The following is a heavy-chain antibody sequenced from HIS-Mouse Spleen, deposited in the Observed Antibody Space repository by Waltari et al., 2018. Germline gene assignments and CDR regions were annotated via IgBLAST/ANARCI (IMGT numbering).Heavy chain of an antibody. J-gene: IGHJ4*02. Sequence: EVQLVESGGGLVKPGGSLRLSCAASGFTFSNAWMSGVRQAPGKGLEWVGRIKSKPGGGTTDYAAPVKGRFTISRDDSKNTLYLQMNSLKTEDTAVYYCTSEARIAAIDYWGQGTLVTVSS. CDR1: GFTFSNAW. CDR2: IKSKPGGGTT. CDR3: TSEARIAAIDY. V-gene: IGHV3-15*01. D-gene: IGHD6-13*01.